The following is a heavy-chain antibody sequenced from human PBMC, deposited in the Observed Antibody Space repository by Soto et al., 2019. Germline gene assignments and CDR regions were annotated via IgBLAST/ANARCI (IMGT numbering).Heavy chain of an antibody. CDR3: ALAHGGTSWPEAAFGV. D-gene: IGHD2-2*01. J-gene: IGHJ3*01. Sequence: QITLKESGPTLVKPTQTLTLTCTFSGFSLSADGVGVGWIRQPPGKALEWLALIYWDDDQRYSPSLKTRLTITKDTTKSQVALTLTHMDPVDTATYYCALAHGGTSWPEAAFGVWGQGAVVTVST. CDR1: GFSLSADGVG. CDR2: IYWDDDQ. V-gene: IGHV2-5*02.